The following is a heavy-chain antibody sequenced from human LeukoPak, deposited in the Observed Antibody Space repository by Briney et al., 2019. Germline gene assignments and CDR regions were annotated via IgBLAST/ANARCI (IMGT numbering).Heavy chain of an antibody. Sequence: GGSLRLSCAASGFTFSSHSMNWVRQAPGKGLEWVSSISSSSSYIYCADSVKGRFTISRDNAKNSLYLQMNSLRAEDTAVYYCATPPNWFDPWGQGTLVTVSS. CDR1: GFTFSSHS. J-gene: IGHJ5*02. CDR2: ISSSSSYI. CDR3: ATPPNWFDP. V-gene: IGHV3-21*01.